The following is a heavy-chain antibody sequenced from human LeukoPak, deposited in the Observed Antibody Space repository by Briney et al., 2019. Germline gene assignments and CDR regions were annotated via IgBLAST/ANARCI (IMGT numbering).Heavy chain of an antibody. CDR2: ISSSSSYI. CDR3: ARDSRGVVVAATPLDP. J-gene: IGHJ5*02. D-gene: IGHD2-15*01. CDR1: GFTFSSYE. Sequence: GGSLRLSCAASGFTFSSYEMNWVRQAPGKGLEWVSSISSSSSYIYYADSVKGRFTISRDNAKNSLYLQMNSLRAEDTAVYYCARDSRGVVVAATPLDPWGQGTLVTVSS. V-gene: IGHV3-21*01.